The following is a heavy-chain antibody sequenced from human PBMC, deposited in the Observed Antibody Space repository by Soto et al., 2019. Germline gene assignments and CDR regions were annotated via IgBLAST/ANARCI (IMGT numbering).Heavy chain of an antibody. Sequence: ECLNISLNCSGYSFTSCWIGWVRQMPGKGLEWMGIIYPGDSDTRYSPSFQGQVTISADKSISTAYLQWSSLKASDTAMYYCARHAGTTDYYYGMDVWGQGTTVTVSS. V-gene: IGHV5-51*01. J-gene: IGHJ6*02. CDR3: ARHAGTTDYYYGMDV. CDR2: IYPGDSDT. D-gene: IGHD1-7*01. CDR1: GYSFTSCW.